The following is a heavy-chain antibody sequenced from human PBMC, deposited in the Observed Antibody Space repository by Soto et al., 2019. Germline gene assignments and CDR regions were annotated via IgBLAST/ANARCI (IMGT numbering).Heavy chain of an antibody. J-gene: IGHJ4*02. CDR3: ARDLIKYADY. CDR1: GFSFSSYG. V-gene: IGHV3-30*03. CDR2: ISYDGTNK. Sequence: GGSLRLSCAASGFSFSSYGMHWVRQAPGKGLEWVAVISYDGTNKYYADSVQGRFTISRGNSENTVYLQMNSLRPEDTAAYYCARDLIKYADYWGQGTLVTVSS. D-gene: IGHD2-8*01.